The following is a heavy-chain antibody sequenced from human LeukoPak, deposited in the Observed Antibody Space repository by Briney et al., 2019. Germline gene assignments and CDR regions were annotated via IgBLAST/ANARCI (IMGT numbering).Heavy chain of an antibody. V-gene: IGHV1-24*01. Sequence: ASVKVSCKVSGYTLTELSIHWVRQAPGKGLEWMGGFDPEDGESFYAQKFQGRVTMTEDTSTATAYMELSSLRSDDTAVYYCATVSPSDQYYYDSSGPTAEYFQHWGQGTLVTVSS. CDR2: FDPEDGES. D-gene: IGHD3-22*01. J-gene: IGHJ1*01. CDR1: GYTLTELS. CDR3: ATVSPSDQYYYDSSGPTAEYFQH.